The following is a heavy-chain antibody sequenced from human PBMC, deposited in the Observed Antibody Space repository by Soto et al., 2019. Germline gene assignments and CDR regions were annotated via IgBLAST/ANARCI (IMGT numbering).Heavy chain of an antibody. CDR1: GVTLSDYP. CDR2: LLPIFGTT. CDR3: ARGYCGYATCNKWIRTWLDP. J-gene: IGHJ5*02. D-gene: IGHD3-16*01. Sequence: QVQLVQSGAEVKKPGSSVKVSCKASGVTLSDYPINWVRQAPGQGLEWMGGLLPIFGTTIYAQKFQGRLTITGDESTNTAYMELSDMRPEDTAIFYCARGYCGYATCNKWIRTWLDPWGQGNRVPVS. V-gene: IGHV1-69*01.